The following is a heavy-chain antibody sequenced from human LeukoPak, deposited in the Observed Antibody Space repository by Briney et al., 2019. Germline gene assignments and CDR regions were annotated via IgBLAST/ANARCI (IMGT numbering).Heavy chain of an antibody. V-gene: IGHV4-59*01. Sequence: SETLSLTCTVSGGSISSYYWSWIRQPPGKGLEWIGSIYYSGSTYYNPSLKSRVTISVDTSKNQFSLKLSSVTAADTAVYYCARARAATASVDYWGQGTLVTVSS. D-gene: IGHD5-18*01. CDR1: GGSISSYY. J-gene: IGHJ4*02. CDR2: IYYSGST. CDR3: ARARAATASVDY.